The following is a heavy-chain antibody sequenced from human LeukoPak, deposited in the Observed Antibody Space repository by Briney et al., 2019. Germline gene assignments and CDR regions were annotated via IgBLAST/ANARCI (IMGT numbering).Heavy chain of an antibody. Sequence: GGSLRLSCSASGFTFSNYAMHWVRQAPGKGLEYVSAISNNGGSTYYAASVKRRFTISRDNSKNTLYLQRSSLRTEDTAVYYCVKALGQWLVYYFAYWGQGTLVTVSS. CDR1: GFTFSNYA. CDR2: ISNNGGST. D-gene: IGHD6-19*01. J-gene: IGHJ4*02. V-gene: IGHV3-64D*09. CDR3: VKALGQWLVYYFAY.